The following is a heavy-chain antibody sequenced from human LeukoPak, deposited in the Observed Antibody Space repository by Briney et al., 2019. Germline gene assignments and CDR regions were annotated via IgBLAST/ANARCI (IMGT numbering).Heavy chain of an antibody. CDR3: ARVPGSVVTDGMDY. Sequence: GGSLRLSCAASGFTFSSYSMNWVRQAPGKGLEWVSSISSSSSYIYYADSVKGRFTISRDNAKNSLYLQMNSLRAEDTAVYYCARVPGSVVTDGMDYWGQGTLVAVSS. CDR1: GFTFSSYS. CDR2: ISSSSSYI. J-gene: IGHJ4*02. V-gene: IGHV3-21*01. D-gene: IGHD5-18*01.